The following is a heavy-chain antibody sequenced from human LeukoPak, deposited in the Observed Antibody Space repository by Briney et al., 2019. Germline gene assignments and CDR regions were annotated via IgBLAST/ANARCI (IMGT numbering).Heavy chain of an antibody. CDR2: ISSNGGST. V-gene: IGHV3-64*01. CDR1: GFTFSSYA. D-gene: IGHD5-24*01. J-gene: IGHJ3*02. CDR3: ARELMAFDI. Sequence: GGSLRLSCAASGFTFSSYAMHWVRQAPGKGLEYVSAISSNGGSTYYANSVKGRSTISRDNSKNTLYLQMGSLRAEDMAVYYCARELMAFDIWGQGTMVTVSS.